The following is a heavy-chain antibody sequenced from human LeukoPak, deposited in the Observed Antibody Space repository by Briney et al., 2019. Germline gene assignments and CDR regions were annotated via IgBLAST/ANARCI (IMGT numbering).Heavy chain of an antibody. Sequence: PSETLSLTCAVYGGSFSGYYWSWIRQPPGKGLEWIGEINHSGSTNYNPSLKSRVTISVDKSKNQFSLKLSSVTAADTAVYYCARRSYGDHFDYWGQGTLVTVSS. V-gene: IGHV4-34*01. CDR1: GGSFSGYY. CDR2: INHSGST. CDR3: ARRSYGDHFDY. J-gene: IGHJ4*02. D-gene: IGHD4-17*01.